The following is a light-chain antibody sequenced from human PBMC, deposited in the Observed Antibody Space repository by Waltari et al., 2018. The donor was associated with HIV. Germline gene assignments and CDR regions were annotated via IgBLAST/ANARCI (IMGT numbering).Light chain of an antibody. V-gene: IGKV1-9*01. J-gene: IGKJ4*01. Sequence: DIQLTQSPSFLSASVGDRVTITCRASQNIYTYLAWYQQKPGRAPQVLIYATSTLESGVPSRFSGSGSGTEFALTITNLQPDDFATYYCQQVNGYPLTFGGGTKVETK. CDR1: QNIYTY. CDR2: ATS. CDR3: QQVNGYPLT.